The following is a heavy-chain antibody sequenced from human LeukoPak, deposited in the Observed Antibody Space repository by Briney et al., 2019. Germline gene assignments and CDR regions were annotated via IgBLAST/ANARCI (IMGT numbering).Heavy chain of an antibody. Sequence: LSLTCAVYGGSFSGYYWSWIRQPPGKGLEWASFIRYDGVNKYYADSVKGRFTISRDNSKNTLYLQMNSLRAEDTAVYYCARAVGAVGDYWGQGTLVTVSS. CDR3: ARAVGAVGDY. CDR2: IRYDGVNK. V-gene: IGHV3-33*08. D-gene: IGHD6-19*01. CDR1: GGSFSGYY. J-gene: IGHJ4*02.